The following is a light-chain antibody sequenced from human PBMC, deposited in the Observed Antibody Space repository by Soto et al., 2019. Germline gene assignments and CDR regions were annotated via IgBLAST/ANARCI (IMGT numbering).Light chain of an antibody. CDR3: QVWDSGSDWV. CDR2: DNS. CDR1: DIGTKS. Sequence: ELTQPPSVSVAPGQTARMTCGGSDIGTKSVQWYQQKPGQAPVPVVYDNSDRPSGIPERFSGSNSGTTATLTITRVEAGDEADYYCQVWDSGSDWVFGGGTQLTVL. J-gene: IGLJ3*02. V-gene: IGLV3-21*02.